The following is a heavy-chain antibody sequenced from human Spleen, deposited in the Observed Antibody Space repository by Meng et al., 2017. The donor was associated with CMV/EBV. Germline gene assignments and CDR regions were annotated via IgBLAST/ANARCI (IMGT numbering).Heavy chain of an antibody. J-gene: IGHJ4*02. CDR2: IYHSGST. CDR3: ARDSSDSSGYWFPDY. CDR1: GGSISSSNW. D-gene: IGHD3-22*01. V-gene: IGHV4-4*02. Sequence: SETLSLTCAVSGGSISSSNWWSWVRQPPGKGLEWIGEIYHSGSTNYNPSLKSRVTISVDKSKNHFSLKLSSVTAADTAMYYCARDSSDSSGYWFPDYWGQGTLVTVSS.